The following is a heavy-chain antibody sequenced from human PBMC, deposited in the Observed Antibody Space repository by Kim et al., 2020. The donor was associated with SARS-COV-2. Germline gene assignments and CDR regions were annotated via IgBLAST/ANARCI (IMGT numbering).Heavy chain of an antibody. CDR1: GFTFSSYW. D-gene: IGHD3-10*01. CDR3: ATDPISHYYGSGSLGY. CDR2: IKQDGSEK. J-gene: IGHJ4*02. V-gene: IGHV3-7*03. Sequence: GGSLRLSCAASGFTFSSYWMSWVRQAPGKGLEWVANIKQDGSEKYYVDSVKGRFTISRDNAKNSLYLQMNSLRAEDTAVYYCATDPISHYYGSGSLGYWGQGTLVTVSS.